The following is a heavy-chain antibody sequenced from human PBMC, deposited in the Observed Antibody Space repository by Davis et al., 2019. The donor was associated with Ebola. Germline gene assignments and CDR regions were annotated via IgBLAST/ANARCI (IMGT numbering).Heavy chain of an antibody. V-gene: IGHV1-46*03. D-gene: IGHD1-26*01. CDR1: GYTFTTYY. J-gene: IGHJ6*04. CDR2: INPSGGST. Sequence: ASVKVSCKASGYTFTTYYIHWVRQAPGQGLEWMGIINPSGGSTSYAQKFQGRVTMTRDTSTSTVYMELSSLRSEDTAVYYCARGVWELPIYYYGMDVWGKGTTVTVSS. CDR3: ARGVWELPIYYYGMDV.